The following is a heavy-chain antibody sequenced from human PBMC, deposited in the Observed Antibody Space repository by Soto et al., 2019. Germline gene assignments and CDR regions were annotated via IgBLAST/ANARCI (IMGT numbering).Heavy chain of an antibody. D-gene: IGHD2-21*02. J-gene: IGHJ4*02. CDR2: INAGNVNT. CDR3: ARSIVVVTALDY. V-gene: IGHV1-3*05. Sequence: QVQLVQSGAEEKKPGASVKVSCKASGYTFTSYAMHWVRQAPGQRLEWMGWINAGNVNTKYSQKFQGRVTITRDTSASTAYMELSSLRSEATAVYYCARSIVVVTALDYWGQGTLVTVSS. CDR1: GYTFTSYA.